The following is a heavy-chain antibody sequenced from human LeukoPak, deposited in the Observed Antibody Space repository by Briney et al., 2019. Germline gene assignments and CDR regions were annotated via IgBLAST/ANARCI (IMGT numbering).Heavy chain of an antibody. V-gene: IGHV3-30-3*01. CDR1: GFTISSYA. J-gene: IGHJ4*02. CDR2: ISYDGSNK. Sequence: GGSLRLSCAASGFTISSYAMHWVRQAPGKGLEWVAVISYDGSNKYYADSVKGRFTISRDNSKNTLYLQMNSLRAEDTAVYYCARSTQTYLCDYWGQGTLVTVSS. CDR3: ARSTQTYLCDY.